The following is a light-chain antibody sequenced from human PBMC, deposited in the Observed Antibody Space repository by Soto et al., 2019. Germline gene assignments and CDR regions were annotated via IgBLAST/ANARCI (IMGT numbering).Light chain of an antibody. CDR2: EVS. J-gene: IGLJ2*01. V-gene: IGLV2-8*01. CDR1: SSDVGGYNY. CDR3: SSYGGYNNVI. Sequence: QCALTQPPSASGSPGQSVTISCTGTSSDVGGYNYVSWYQQHPDKAPKLIIYEVSKRPSGVPDRFSGSKSGNTASLTVSGLQAEDEADYYCSSYGGYNNVIFGGGTKLTVL.